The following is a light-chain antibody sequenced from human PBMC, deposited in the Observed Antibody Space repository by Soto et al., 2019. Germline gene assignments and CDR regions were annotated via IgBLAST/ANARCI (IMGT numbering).Light chain of an antibody. CDR3: SSYTSSSTFHVV. J-gene: IGLJ2*01. V-gene: IGLV2-14*01. CDR2: DVS. CDR1: SSDVGGYNY. Sequence: QSALTQPASVSGSPGQSMTISCTGTSSDVGGYNYVSWYQQHPGKAPKLMIYDVSNRPSGVSNRFSGSKSGNTASLTISGLQAEDEADYYCSSYTSSSTFHVVFGGGTKVTVL.